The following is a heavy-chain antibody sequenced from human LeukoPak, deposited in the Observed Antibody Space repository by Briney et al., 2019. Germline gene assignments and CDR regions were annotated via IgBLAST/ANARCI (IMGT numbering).Heavy chain of an antibody. CDR3: GRAFPPLRSSSAGDL. D-gene: IGHD3-16*01. CDR1: GFSYSDYD. J-gene: IGHJ1*01. CDR2: IRGRYSHV. Sequence: GGSLRLSCSASGFSYSDYDMNWVRQAPGKGLEGVSAIRGRYSHVYYGESVKGRFTISRDNAKNSLYLQLDSLGVEDTAVYYCGRAFPPLRSSSAGDLWGQGTLVTVPS. V-gene: IGHV3-21*01.